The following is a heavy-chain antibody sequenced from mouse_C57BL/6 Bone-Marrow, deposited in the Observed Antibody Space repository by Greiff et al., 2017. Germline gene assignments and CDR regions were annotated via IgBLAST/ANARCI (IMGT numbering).Heavy chain of an antibody. CDR1: GYTFTSYG. D-gene: IGHD1-1*01. J-gene: IGHJ1*03. Sequence: VQLQQSGPELVKPGASVKLSCKASGYTFTSYGINWVKQRPGQGLEWIGWIYPRDGSTKYNEKFKGKATLTVDTSSSTAYMELHSLTSEDSAVYFCARDYGRSYWYFDVWGTGTTVTVSS. CDR3: ARDYGRSYWYFDV. V-gene: IGHV1-85*01. CDR2: IYPRDGST.